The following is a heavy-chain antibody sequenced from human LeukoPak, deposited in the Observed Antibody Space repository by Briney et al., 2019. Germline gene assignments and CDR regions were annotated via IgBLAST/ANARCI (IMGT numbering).Heavy chain of an antibody. V-gene: IGHV3-7*01. Sequence: GGSLRLSCAASGFTFSRYWMNWVRQAPGKGLEWVANIREDGSEKYYVDSVKGRFTISRDNTKNLLYLEMSSLRAEDTAVYYCGVVNWGQGTLVTVSS. CDR2: IREDGSEK. CDR1: GFTFSRYW. J-gene: IGHJ4*02. CDR3: GVVN.